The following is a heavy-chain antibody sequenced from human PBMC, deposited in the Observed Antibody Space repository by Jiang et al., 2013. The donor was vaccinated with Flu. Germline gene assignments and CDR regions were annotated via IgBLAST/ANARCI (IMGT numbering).Heavy chain of an antibody. CDR1: GDSVSNISAA. Sequence: QTLSLTCAISGDSVSNISAAWNWIRQSPSRGLEWLGRTYFRSGWYDDYAVSVKSRIIVNPDTSKNQFSLQLNSVTPEDTAVYYCARGFYGMDVWGQGTTVAVSS. V-gene: IGHV6-1*01. CDR3: ARGFYGMDV. CDR2: TYFRSGWYD. J-gene: IGHJ6*02.